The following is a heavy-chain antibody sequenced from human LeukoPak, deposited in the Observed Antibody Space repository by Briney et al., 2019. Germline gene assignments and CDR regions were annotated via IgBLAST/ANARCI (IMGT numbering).Heavy chain of an antibody. CDR2: ITSGGNT. J-gene: IGHJ4*02. CDR1: ALTVSGNY. V-gene: IGHV3-53*01. D-gene: IGHD5-12*01. Sequence: GRSLILSCAVAALTVSGNYMDWVRQAPGKGMEWVSFITSGGNTYYADSVKGRLTTSRHNSKNTLYVQMNSLRAEDTAIYYCARGRGYRDYDRPLDYWGEGTLVTVSS. CDR3: ARGRGYRDYDRPLDY.